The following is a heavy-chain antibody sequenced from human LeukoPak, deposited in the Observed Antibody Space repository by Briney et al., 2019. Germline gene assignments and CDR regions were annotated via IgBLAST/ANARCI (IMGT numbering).Heavy chain of an antibody. CDR2: IKGDGSEK. J-gene: IGHJ5*02. V-gene: IGHV3-7*01. D-gene: IGHD6-19*01. Sequence: GGSLRLSCAVSGFSITNYWMTWVRQAPGKGLEWVANIKGDGSEKYYVDSVKGRFTISRDNDKNYLYLQMNSLRDEDTAVYYCVRQAGVSWGQGTLVTVSS. CDR1: GFSITNYW. CDR3: VRQAGVS.